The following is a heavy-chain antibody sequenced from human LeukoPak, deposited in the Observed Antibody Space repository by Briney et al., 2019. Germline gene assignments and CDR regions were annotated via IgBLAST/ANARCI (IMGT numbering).Heavy chain of an antibody. CDR1: GFTFSSYE. J-gene: IGHJ4*02. D-gene: IGHD2-2*01. V-gene: IGHV3-48*03. CDR2: ISSSGNTI. CDR3: ARDHPHGSTSGY. Sequence: GGSLRLSCAASGFTFSSYEMNWVRQAPGKGLEWVSYISSSGNTIYYADSVKGRFTISRDNAKNSLYLQMNSLRAEDTAVYYCARDHPHGSTSGYWGQGTLVTVSS.